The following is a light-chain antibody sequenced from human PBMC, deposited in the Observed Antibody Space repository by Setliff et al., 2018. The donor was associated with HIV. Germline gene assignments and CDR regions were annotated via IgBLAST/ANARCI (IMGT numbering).Light chain of an antibody. V-gene: IGLV3-21*03. CDR3: QVWDSSSDQPV. CDR1: NIGSKS. Sequence: SYELPQPPSVSVAPGKTARITCGGNNIGSKSVHWYQQKPGQAPVLVVYDNSDRPSGIPERFSGSKSGNTATLTISRVEAGDEADCYCQVWDSSSDQPVFGTGTKVTVL. CDR2: DNS. J-gene: IGLJ1*01.